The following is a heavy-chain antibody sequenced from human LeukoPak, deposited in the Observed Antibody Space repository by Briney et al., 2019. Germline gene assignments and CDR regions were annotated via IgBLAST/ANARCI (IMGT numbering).Heavy chain of an antibody. J-gene: IGHJ4*02. CDR3: ARDGGSQNFDY. V-gene: IGHV4-34*01. Sequence: SETLSLTCAVYGGSFSGYYWSWIRQPPGKGLEWIGEINHSGSTNYNPSLKSRVTISVDTSKNQFSLKLSSVTAADTAVYYCARDGGSQNFDYWGQGTLVTVSS. CDR2: INHSGST. CDR1: GGSFSGYY. D-gene: IGHD1-26*01.